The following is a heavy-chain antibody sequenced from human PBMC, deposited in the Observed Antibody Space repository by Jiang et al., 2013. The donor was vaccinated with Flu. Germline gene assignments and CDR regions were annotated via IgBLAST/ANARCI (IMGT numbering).Heavy chain of an antibody. D-gene: IGHD2-2*01. Sequence: GLVKPSETLSLTCAVSGYSISSGYYWGWIRQPPGKGLEWIGSIYHSGSTYYNPSLKSRVTISVDTSKNQFSLKLSSVTAADTAVYYCARVNRGSTSFYYYGMDVWGKGTTVTVSS. J-gene: IGHJ6*04. CDR3: ARVNRGSTSFYYYGMDV. V-gene: IGHV4-38-2*01. CDR1: GYSISSGYY. CDR2: IYHSGST.